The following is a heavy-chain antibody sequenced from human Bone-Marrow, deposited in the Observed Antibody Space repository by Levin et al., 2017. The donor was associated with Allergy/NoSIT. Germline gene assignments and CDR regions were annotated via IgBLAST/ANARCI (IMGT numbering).Heavy chain of an antibody. V-gene: IGHV1-69*05. CDR1: GGTSTTSG. D-gene: IGHD5-18*01. Sequence: SVKVSCKASGGTSTTSGIMWVRQAPGQGLEWMGGIIPMFGKPYYAQKFQGRVIITADDPMTTDDSTTTAYMELSSLRPDDTAIYYCATCGYSYGSPNFYFYALDVWGRGTMVTVSS. CDR2: IIPMFGKP. J-gene: IGHJ6*02. CDR3: ATCGYSYGSPNFYFYALDV.